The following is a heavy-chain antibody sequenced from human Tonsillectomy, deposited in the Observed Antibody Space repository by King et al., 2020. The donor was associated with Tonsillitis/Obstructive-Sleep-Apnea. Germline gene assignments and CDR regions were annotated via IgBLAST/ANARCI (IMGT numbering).Heavy chain of an antibody. CDR1: GFTFSGYG. D-gene: IGHD6-19*01. V-gene: IGHV3-33*01. Sequence: VQLVESGGGVVQPGRSLRLSCVASGFTFSGYGMHWVRQAPGKGLEWVAVMWYDGSNQYYTDSVKGRFTISRDNSKNTLYLQMNSLRAEDTAVYYCARDPSSGWYNDGFDLWGQGTMVTVSS. CDR3: ARDPSSGWYNDGFDL. CDR2: MWYDGSNQ. J-gene: IGHJ3*01.